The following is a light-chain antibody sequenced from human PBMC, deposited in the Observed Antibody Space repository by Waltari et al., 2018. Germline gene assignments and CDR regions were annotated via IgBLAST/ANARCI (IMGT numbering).Light chain of an antibody. CDR1: NSDGGGYNF. CDR3: SSYTSSTPQYV. CDR2: DVS. V-gene: IGLV2-14*03. Sequence: QSALTQPASAAGSPGQAITISCTGTNSDGGGYNFVSWYQQHPGNAPKLMIFDVSNRPSGVSVLISGSNCGNTASLSISGLQAADEADYYSSSYTSSTPQYVFGPGTKVTVL. J-gene: IGLJ1*01.